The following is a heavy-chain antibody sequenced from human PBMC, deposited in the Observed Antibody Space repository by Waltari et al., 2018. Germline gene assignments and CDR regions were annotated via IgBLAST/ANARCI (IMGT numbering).Heavy chain of an antibody. Sequence: QVQLVQSGAEVKKPGASVKVSCKASGYTFTGYYMHWVRQAPGQGLEWMGRSNPTRGGTNYAQKFQGRVTMTRDTSISTAYMELSRLRSDDTAVYYCAREGGEVVAENWGQGTLVTVSS. D-gene: IGHD2-15*01. CDR2: SNPTRGGT. CDR3: AREGGEVVAEN. CDR1: GYTFTGYY. V-gene: IGHV1-2*06. J-gene: IGHJ4*02.